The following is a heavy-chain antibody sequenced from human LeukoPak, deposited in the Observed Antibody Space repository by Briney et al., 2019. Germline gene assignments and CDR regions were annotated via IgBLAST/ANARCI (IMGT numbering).Heavy chain of an antibody. CDR1: GYIFTSHW. V-gene: IGHV5-51*01. Sequence: GASLQISCKGSGYIFTSHWICWGRQLPGKGLEWMGIIYPGDSDTRYSPSFQGHVTISVDKSISTACLRWSSLKASDTAMYYCARSYDILTGYSNWFDPWGRGTLVTVSS. CDR3: ARSYDILTGYSNWFDP. J-gene: IGHJ5*02. CDR2: IYPGDSDT. D-gene: IGHD3-9*01.